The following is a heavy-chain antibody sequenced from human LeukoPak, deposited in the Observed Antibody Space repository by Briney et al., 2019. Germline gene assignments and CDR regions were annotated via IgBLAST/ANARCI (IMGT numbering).Heavy chain of an antibody. V-gene: IGHV4-39*07. Sequence: PSETLSLTRTVSGGSISGSSYYWGWIRQPPGKGLEWIGSILYSGTTHYDPSLKSRVTISVDTSKIQFSLKLSSVTAADTAVYYCARGQRGIAAAWGQGTLVTVSS. CDR1: GGSISGSSYY. D-gene: IGHD6-13*01. CDR3: ARGQRGIAAA. J-gene: IGHJ5*02. CDR2: ILYSGTT.